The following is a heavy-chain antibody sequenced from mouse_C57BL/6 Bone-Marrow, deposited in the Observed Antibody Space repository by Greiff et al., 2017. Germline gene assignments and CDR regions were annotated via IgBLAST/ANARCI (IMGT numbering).Heavy chain of an antibody. CDR1: GYTFTSYW. J-gene: IGHJ4*01. Sequence: QVQLQQPGAELVKPGASVKLSCKASGYTFTSYWMPWVKQRPGQGLEWIGEIDPSDGYTTYNQKFKGKATLTVATSSSTTYLQLSSLTSEDSAVYYWATPNWDEAMDYWGQGTSVTVSS. V-gene: IGHV1-50*01. D-gene: IGHD4-1*01. CDR3: ATPNWDEAMDY. CDR2: IDPSDGYT.